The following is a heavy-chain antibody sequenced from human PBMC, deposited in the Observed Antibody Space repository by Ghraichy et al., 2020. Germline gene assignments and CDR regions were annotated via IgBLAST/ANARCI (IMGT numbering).Heavy chain of an antibody. CDR1: GYTFTGYY. CDR3: ARDPYYYDSSETNAFDI. Sequence: ASVKVSCKAPGYTFTGYYMHWVRQAPAQGLEWMGWLNPNSGGTNYAQKFQGRVTMTRDTSISTAYMELSRLRSDDTAVYYCARDPYYYDSSETNAFDIWGQGTMVTVSS. CDR2: LNPNSGGT. J-gene: IGHJ3*02. D-gene: IGHD3-22*01. V-gene: IGHV1-2*02.